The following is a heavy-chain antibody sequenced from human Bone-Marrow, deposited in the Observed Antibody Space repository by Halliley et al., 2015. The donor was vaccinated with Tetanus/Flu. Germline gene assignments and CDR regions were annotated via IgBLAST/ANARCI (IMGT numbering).Heavy chain of an antibody. Sequence: KGLEYVANINEDGSERSYGDSVKGRFTISRDNAKNSLYLQMNSLRAEDTAVYFCARDYRYAFDYWGQGSLVTVSS. V-gene: IGHV3-7*01. CDR3: ARDYRYAFDY. D-gene: IGHD3-16*02. J-gene: IGHJ4*02. CDR2: INEDGSER.